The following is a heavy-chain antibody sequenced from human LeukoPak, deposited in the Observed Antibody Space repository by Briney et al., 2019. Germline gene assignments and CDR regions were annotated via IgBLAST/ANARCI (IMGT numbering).Heavy chain of an antibody. CDR1: GGSISSGGYY. V-gene: IGHV4-31*03. J-gene: IGHJ4*02. CDR3: ARAVGYSGYGVDY. D-gene: IGHD5-12*01. CDR2: IYYSGST. Sequence: PSETLSLTCTVSGGSISSGGYYWSWIRQHPGKGLEWIGYIYYSGSTYYNPSLKSRVTISVDTSKNQFSLKLSSVTAADTAVYYCARAVGYSGYGVDYWGQGTLVTVSS.